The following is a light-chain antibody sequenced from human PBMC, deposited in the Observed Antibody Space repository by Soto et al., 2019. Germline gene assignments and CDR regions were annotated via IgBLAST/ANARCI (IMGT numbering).Light chain of an antibody. CDR1: SSNIGSNT. V-gene: IGLV1-44*01. CDR2: SNN. Sequence: QSVLTQPPSASGTPGQRVTISCSGSSSNIGSNTVNWYQQLPGTAPKLLIYSNNQRPSGVPDRFSGSKSGTSASLAISGLQSEDEADYYCAAWDDILNGHLFGGGTKLTVL. J-gene: IGLJ2*01. CDR3: AAWDDILNGHL.